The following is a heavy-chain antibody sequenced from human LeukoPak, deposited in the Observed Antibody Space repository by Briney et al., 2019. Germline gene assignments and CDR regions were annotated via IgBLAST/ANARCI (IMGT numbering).Heavy chain of an antibody. Sequence: ASVKVSCKASGYTFTGYYMHWVRQATGQGLEWMGWMNPNSGYTGYAQKFQGRVTMTRNTSISTAYMELSSLRSEDTAMYYCARDLSHRYYHSTGYAFDYWGQGTLVTVSS. V-gene: IGHV1-8*02. CDR1: GYTFTGYY. D-gene: IGHD3-22*01. J-gene: IGHJ4*02. CDR3: ARDLSHRYYHSTGYAFDY. CDR2: MNPNSGYT.